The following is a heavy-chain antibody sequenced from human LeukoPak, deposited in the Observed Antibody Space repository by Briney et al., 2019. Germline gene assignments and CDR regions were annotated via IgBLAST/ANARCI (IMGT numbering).Heavy chain of an antibody. CDR1: GGSISSSSYY. CDR2: IYYSGST. V-gene: IGHV4-39*07. D-gene: IGHD6-19*01. CDR3: ARDRTGSGSPFDY. J-gene: IGHJ4*02. Sequence: SETLSLTCTVSGGSISSSSYYWGWIRQPPGKGLEWIGSIYYSGSTYYNPSLKSRVTISVDTSKNQFSLKLSSVTAADTAVYYCARDRTGSGSPFDYWGQGTLVTVSS.